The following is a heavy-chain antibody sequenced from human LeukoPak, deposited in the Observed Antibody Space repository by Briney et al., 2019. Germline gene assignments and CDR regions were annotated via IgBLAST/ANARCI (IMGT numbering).Heavy chain of an antibody. D-gene: IGHD2-15*01. CDR3: AKDPLGYCSGGSCFHYFDF. CDR2: ISAGDGST. V-gene: IGHV3-23*01. CDR1: GFTFSSYA. J-gene: IGHJ4*02. Sequence: PSGGYLRLSCAASGFTFSSYAVSWVRQAQGKGLVGVTIISAGDGSTFYADSVKGRFTISRDNFKNPLYLQMNSLRAEDTALYYCAKDPLGYCSGGSCFHYFDFWGQGTLVPVSS.